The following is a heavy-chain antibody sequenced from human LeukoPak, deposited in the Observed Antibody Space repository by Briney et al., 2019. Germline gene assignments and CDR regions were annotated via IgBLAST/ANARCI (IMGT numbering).Heavy chain of an antibody. CDR2: IYTGGSP. D-gene: IGHD3-10*01. V-gene: IGHV3-66*01. CDR1: TFTVSTNC. CDR3: VPLTEGSVVQ. Sequence: PGGSLRLSCAASTFTVSTNCMTWVRQAPGKGLEWVSMIYTGGSPYYADSVKGRFTISRDNSKNTLNLQMNSLRVEDTAVYYCVPLTEGSVVQWGQGTLVTVSS. J-gene: IGHJ4*02.